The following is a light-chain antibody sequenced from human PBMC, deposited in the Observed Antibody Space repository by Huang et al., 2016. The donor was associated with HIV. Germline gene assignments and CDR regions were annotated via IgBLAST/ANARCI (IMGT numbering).Light chain of an antibody. Sequence: DIVMTQSPDSLAVSLGERATINCKSSQSFLYRSNNKNYFAWYQQKPGQPPKLLIYGASTRESGVPERFSGSGSGTDFTLTIRSLQAEDVAVYYCQQYYSNPLTFGGGTKVEIK. CDR1: QSFLYRSNNKNY. J-gene: IGKJ4*01. V-gene: IGKV4-1*01. CDR2: GAS. CDR3: QQYYSNPLT.